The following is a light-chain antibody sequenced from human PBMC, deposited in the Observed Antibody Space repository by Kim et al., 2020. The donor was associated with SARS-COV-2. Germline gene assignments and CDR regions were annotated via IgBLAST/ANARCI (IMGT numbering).Light chain of an antibody. CDR1: QSISSW. Sequence: DIQMTQSPSTLSASVGDRVTITCRASQSISSWLAWYQQKPGKAPKLLIYRTSSLESGVPSRFSGTGSGTEFTLTISSLQPDDFATYYCQQYNSPWTFGQGTKGDIK. V-gene: IGKV1-5*03. CDR3: QQYNSPWT. J-gene: IGKJ1*01. CDR2: RTS.